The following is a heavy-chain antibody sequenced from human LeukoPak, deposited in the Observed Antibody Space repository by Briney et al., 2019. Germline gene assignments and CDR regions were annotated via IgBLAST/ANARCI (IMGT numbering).Heavy chain of an antibody. V-gene: IGHV4-61*02. CDR3: ASGDSSGYYAY. CDR2: IYTSGST. Sequence: SQTLSLTCTVSGGSISSGSYYWSWIRQPAGKGLEWIGRIYTSGSTSYNPSLKSRVTISVDTSKNQFSLQLSSVTAADTAVYYCASGDSSGYYAYWGQGTLVTVSS. J-gene: IGHJ4*02. D-gene: IGHD3-22*01. CDR1: GGSISSGSYY.